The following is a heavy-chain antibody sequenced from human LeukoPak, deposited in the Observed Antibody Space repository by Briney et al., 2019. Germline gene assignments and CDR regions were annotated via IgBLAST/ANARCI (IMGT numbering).Heavy chain of an antibody. Sequence: ASVTVSCKSSGYTFTSYDINWVRQATGQGLEWMGWRNPNSGNTGYAQKFQGRVTMTRNTSISTAYMELSSLRSEDTAVYYCARGRERSGYYLPEEWFDPWGQGTLVTVSS. V-gene: IGHV1-8*01. J-gene: IGHJ5*02. CDR2: RNPNSGNT. D-gene: IGHD3-22*01. CDR1: GYTFTSYD. CDR3: ARGRERSGYYLPEEWFDP.